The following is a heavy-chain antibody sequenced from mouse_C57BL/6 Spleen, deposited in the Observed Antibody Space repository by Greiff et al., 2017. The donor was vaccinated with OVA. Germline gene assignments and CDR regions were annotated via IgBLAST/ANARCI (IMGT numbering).Heavy chain of an antibody. Sequence: QVQLQQPGAELVKPGASVKLSCKASGYTFTSYWMQWVKQRPGQGLEWIGEIDPSDSYTNYNQKFKGKATLTVDTSSSTAYMQLSSLTSEDSAVYYCASGQPFYYWGQGTTLTVSS. CDR2: IDPSDSYT. J-gene: IGHJ2*01. V-gene: IGHV1-50*01. CDR3: ASGQPFYY. CDR1: GYTFTSYW.